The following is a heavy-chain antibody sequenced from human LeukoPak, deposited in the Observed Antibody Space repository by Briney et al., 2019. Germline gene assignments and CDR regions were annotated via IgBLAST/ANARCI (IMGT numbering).Heavy chain of an antibody. V-gene: IGHV3-23*01. CDR1: GFTFSSSA. D-gene: IGHD2-21*01. Sequence: GGSLRLSCAASGFTFSSSAMRWVRQTPGKGLEWVSSISGSGGNTYYAESVKGRFTISRDNSKNTVYLQMNSLRAEDTAVYYCAKGNPLFYFDYWGQGTLVTVSS. CDR2: ISGSGGNT. J-gene: IGHJ4*02. CDR3: AKGNPLFYFDY.